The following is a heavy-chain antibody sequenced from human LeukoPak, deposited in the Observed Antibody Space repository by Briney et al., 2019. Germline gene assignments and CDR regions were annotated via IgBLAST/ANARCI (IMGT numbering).Heavy chain of an antibody. J-gene: IGHJ6*03. V-gene: IGHV3-23*01. CDR1: GFTFSSYA. Sequence: GGSLRLSCAASGFTFSSYAMSWVRQAPGKGLEWVSAISGSGGSTYYADSVNGRFTISRDDSKNTLYLQMNSLRAEDTAVYYCAKKWGVYSAYYYYMDVWGKGTTVTVSS. CDR2: ISGSGGST. CDR3: AKKWGVYSAYYYYMDV. D-gene: IGHD1-26*01.